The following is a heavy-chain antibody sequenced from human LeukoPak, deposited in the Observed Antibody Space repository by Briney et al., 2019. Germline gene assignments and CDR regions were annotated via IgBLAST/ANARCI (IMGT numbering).Heavy chain of an antibody. D-gene: IGHD1-26*01. Sequence: GGSLRLSCAASGFTFTTYWMAWVRHGPGKGLEWVANIKGDESAKHQADSVKGRFTISRDNAQNSVYLQMSSLRVEDTAVYYCARDVGGSLDYWGQGTLVTVSS. V-gene: IGHV3-7*01. CDR3: ARDVGGSLDY. J-gene: IGHJ4*02. CDR2: IKGDESAK. CDR1: GFTFTTYW.